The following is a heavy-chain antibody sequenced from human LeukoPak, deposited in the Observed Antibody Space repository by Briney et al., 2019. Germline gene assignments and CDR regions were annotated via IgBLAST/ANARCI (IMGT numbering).Heavy chain of an antibody. J-gene: IGHJ4*02. V-gene: IGHV3-23*01. D-gene: IGHD3-22*01. Sequence: GSLRLSCAASGFTFSSYAMSWVRQAPGKGLECISGFSGSGGSTYYADSVKGRFTISRDNSKNTLYLQMNSLRAEDTAVYYCARARSSIVVVMPGGALDYWGQGTLVTVSS. CDR1: GFTFSSYA. CDR2: FSGSGGST. CDR3: ARARSSIVVVMPGGALDY.